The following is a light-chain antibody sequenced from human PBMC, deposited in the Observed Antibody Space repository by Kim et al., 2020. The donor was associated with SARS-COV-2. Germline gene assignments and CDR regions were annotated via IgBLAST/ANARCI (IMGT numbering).Light chain of an antibody. Sequence: EIVLTQSPATLSVSPGERATLSCRASQSVSSYLAWYQQKPGQAPRLLIYDASNRATGIPARFSGSGSGTDFTLTISSLEPEDFAVYYSQQRINWPLILGGGQNVE. CDR2: DAS. V-gene: IGKV3-11*01. J-gene: IGKJ4*01. CDR1: QSVSSY. CDR3: QQRINWPLI.